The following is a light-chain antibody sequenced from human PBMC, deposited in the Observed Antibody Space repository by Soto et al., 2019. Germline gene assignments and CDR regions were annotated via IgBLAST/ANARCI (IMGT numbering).Light chain of an antibody. CDR1: TSDGGSHNF. J-gene: IGLJ3*02. V-gene: IGLV2-14*01. CDR2: EVT. Sequence: QSVLTQPASVSGSPGQSITISCTGTTSDGGSHNFVSWYQQLPGKAPKLLIYEVTNRPSGTSNRFSVSKSGNTASLTISGLQAEDEADYYCSSFTNSILVFGGGTKLTVL. CDR3: SSFTNSILV.